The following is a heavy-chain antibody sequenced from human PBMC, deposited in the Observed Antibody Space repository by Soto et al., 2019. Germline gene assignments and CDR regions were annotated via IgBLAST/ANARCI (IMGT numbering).Heavy chain of an antibody. V-gene: IGHV3-11*06. CDR3: ARSMYDYGDYDGLDY. CDR1: GFTISDYY. Sequence: GGSLRLSCAASGFTISDYYMSWIRQAPGKGLEWVSYISSSSSYTNYADSVKGRFTISRDNAKNSLYLQMNALRAEDTAVYYCARSMYDYGDYDGLDYWGQGTLVTVSS. D-gene: IGHD4-17*01. J-gene: IGHJ4*02. CDR2: ISSSSSYT.